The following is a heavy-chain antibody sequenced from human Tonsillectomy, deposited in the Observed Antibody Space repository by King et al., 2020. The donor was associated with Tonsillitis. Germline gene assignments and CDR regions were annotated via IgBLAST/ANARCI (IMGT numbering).Heavy chain of an antibody. V-gene: IGHV1-8*02. Sequence: VQLVQSGAEVKKTGASVKVSCKASGYPFTSYDINWVRQATGQGLEWMGWMNPICANAGYAQKFQGRVTMTRNTSISTAYMELTSLRSDDTAVYYCARGPYYGGNSGLGWYFDLWGRGTLVTVSS. J-gene: IGHJ2*01. D-gene: IGHD4-23*01. CDR3: ARGPYYGGNSGLGWYFDL. CDR1: GYPFTSYD. CDR2: MNPICANA.